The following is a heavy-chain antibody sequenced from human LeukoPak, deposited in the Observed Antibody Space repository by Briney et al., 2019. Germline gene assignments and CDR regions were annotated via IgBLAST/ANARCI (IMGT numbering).Heavy chain of an antibody. CDR3: AKGTERYREVSSFDY. CDR1: GFIFNTYT. V-gene: IGHV3-23*01. CDR2: MSGGGGGT. Sequence: GGSLRLSCAASGFIFNTYTMNWVRQAPGKGLEWVSAMSGGGGGTYYAGFVKGRFTISRDNSKNTLYLQMNSLRAEYTAAYYCAKGTERYREVSSFDYWGQGTLVAVSS. D-gene: IGHD3-10*01. J-gene: IGHJ4*02.